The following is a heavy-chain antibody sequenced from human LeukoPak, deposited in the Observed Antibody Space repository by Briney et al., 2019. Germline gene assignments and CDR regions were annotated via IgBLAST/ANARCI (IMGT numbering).Heavy chain of an antibody. CDR3: ASAYKHYYDSSGYYYGY. Sequence: SETLSLTCTVSGGSIKSYYWNWIRQPPGKGLEWIGYMFHSGSTNYNPSLKSRVTISVDRSKNQFSLKLSSVTAADTAVYYCASAYKHYYDSSGYYYGYWGQGALVTVSS. CDR1: GGSIKSYY. V-gene: IGHV4-59*12. CDR2: MFHSGST. D-gene: IGHD3-22*01. J-gene: IGHJ4*02.